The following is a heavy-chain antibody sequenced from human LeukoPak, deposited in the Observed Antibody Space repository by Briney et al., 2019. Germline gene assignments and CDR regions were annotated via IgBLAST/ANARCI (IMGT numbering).Heavy chain of an antibody. D-gene: IGHD6-19*01. J-gene: IGHJ5*02. CDR1: GFTFSNYD. Sequence: GGSLRLSCAPSGFTFSNYDMSWVRQAPGKGLEWVSSISVSGGSPYYADSVKGRFTISRDNSKNTLYLQMTNLRAADTAVYYCAKDLSRAVAADWFDPWDQGSLVTVSS. CDR2: ISVSGGSP. V-gene: IGHV3-23*01. CDR3: AKDLSRAVAADWFDP.